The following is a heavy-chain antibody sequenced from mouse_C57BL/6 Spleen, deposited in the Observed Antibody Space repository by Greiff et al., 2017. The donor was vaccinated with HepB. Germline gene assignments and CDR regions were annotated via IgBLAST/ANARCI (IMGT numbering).Heavy chain of an antibody. CDR2: IYPGSGST. D-gene: IGHD2-4*01. Sequence: QVQLQQPGAELVKPGASVKMSCKASGYTFTSYWITWVKQRPGQGLEWIGDIYPGSGSTNYNEKFKSKATLTVDTSSSTAYMQLSSLTSEDSAVYYCAERGYDYGGGFAYWGQGTLVTVSA. CDR1: GYTFTSYW. V-gene: IGHV1-55*01. CDR3: AERGYDYGGGFAY. J-gene: IGHJ3*01.